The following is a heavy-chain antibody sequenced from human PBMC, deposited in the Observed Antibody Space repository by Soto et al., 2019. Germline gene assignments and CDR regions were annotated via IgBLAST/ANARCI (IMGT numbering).Heavy chain of an antibody. D-gene: IGHD5-18*01. CDR2: IWYDGSNK. CDR1: GFTFSSYG. Sequence: QVQLVASGGGVVQPGRSLRLSCAASGFTFSSYGMHWVRQAPGKGLEWVAVIWYDGSNKYYADSVKGRFTISRDNSKNTLYLQMNSLRAEDTAVYYCARDPSYGYSEIDYWGQGTLVTVSS. J-gene: IGHJ4*02. CDR3: ARDPSYGYSEIDY. V-gene: IGHV3-33*01.